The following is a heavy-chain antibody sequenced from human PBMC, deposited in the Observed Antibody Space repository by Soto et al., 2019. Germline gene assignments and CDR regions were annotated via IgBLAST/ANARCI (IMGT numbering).Heavy chain of an antibody. CDR3: ARDFAYFDS. V-gene: IGHV4-61*01. Sequence: SETLSLTCTVSGGSFKSGSYSWSWIRQPPGKGLEWIGYVYHTGRTGYNPSLKSRVSISMDTSKNQFSLNLDSVTAADTAVYFCARDFAYFDSWGQGTLVTVSS. D-gene: IGHD3-3*01. CDR2: VYHTGRT. CDR1: GGSFKSGSYS. J-gene: IGHJ4*02.